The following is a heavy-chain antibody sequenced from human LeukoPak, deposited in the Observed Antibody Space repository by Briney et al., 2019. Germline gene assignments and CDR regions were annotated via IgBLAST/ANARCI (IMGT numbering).Heavy chain of an antibody. D-gene: IGHD2-15*01. CDR2: INPNSGGT. Sequence: ASVKVSCKASGYTFTGYYMHWVRQAPGQGLEWMGRINPNSGGTNYAQKFQGRVTVTRDTSISTAYMELSRLRSDDTAVYYCARDLSVVVVAANYWGQGTLVTVSS. J-gene: IGHJ4*02. CDR1: GYTFTGYY. CDR3: ARDLSVVVVAANY. V-gene: IGHV1-2*06.